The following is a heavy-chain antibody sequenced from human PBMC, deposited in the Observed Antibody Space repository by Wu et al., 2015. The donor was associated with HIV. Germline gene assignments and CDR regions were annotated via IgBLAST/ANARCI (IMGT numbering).Heavy chain of an antibody. CDR3: ARDLFSGLVRPPGY. J-gene: IGHJ4*02. D-gene: IGHD3-10*01. CDR2: INPNSGGT. Sequence: QVQLVQSGAEVRKPGASVRVSCKTSGYTFTGYYIHWVRQAPGQGLEWMGWINPNSGGTNYAQKFQGRVTMTRDTSISTAYMELSRLRSDDTAVYYCARDLFSGLVRPPGYWGQGTLVTVSS. CDR1: GYTFTGYY. V-gene: IGHV1-2*02.